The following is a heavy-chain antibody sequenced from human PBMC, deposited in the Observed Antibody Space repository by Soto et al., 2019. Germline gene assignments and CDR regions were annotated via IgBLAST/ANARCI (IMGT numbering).Heavy chain of an antibody. CDR3: ARGADFWSGYSNYYYGMDV. D-gene: IGHD3-3*01. CDR1: GFTFSSYG. CDR2: IWYDGSNK. Sequence: GGSLRLSCAASGFTFSSYGMHWVRQAPGKGLEWVAVIWYDGSNKYYADSVKGRFTISRDNSKNTLYLQMNSLRAEDTAVYYCARGADFWSGYSNYYYGMDVWGQGTTVTVSS. J-gene: IGHJ6*02. V-gene: IGHV3-33*08.